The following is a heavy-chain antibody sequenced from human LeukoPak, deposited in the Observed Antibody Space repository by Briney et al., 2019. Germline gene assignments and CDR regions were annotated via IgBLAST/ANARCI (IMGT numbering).Heavy chain of an antibody. J-gene: IGHJ6*02. CDR2: ISAYNGNT. D-gene: IGHD2-2*02. Sequence: ASVKVSCKASGYTFTSYGISWVRQAPGQGLEWMGWISAYNGNTNYAQKLQGRVTMTTDTSTSTAYMELRSLRSDDTAVYYCAGEDIVVVPAAIPAAPYYYYYGMDVWGQGTTVTVSS. V-gene: IGHV1-18*01. CDR1: GYTFTSYG. CDR3: AGEDIVVVPAAIPAAPYYYYYGMDV.